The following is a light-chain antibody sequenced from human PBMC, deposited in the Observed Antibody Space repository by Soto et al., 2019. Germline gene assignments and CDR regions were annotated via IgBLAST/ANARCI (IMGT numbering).Light chain of an antibody. CDR2: LESSGSY. Sequence: QLVLTQSSSASASLGSSVKPTCTLSSGHSSYIIAWHQQQPGKAPRYLMKLESSGSYNKGSGVPDRFSGSSSGADRYLTISNLQFEDEADYYCETWDSNTRVFGGGTKVTVL. J-gene: IGLJ3*02. V-gene: IGLV4-60*02. CDR1: SGHSSYI. CDR3: ETWDSNTRV.